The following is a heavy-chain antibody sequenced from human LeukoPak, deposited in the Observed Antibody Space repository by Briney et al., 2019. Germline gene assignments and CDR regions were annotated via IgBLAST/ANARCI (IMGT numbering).Heavy chain of an antibody. Sequence: SETLSLTCNVSGGSISSNTYFWGWIRRPPGKGLEWIGSIRYSGSTYYNPSLKSRVTISVDTSKNQFSLNLSSLTAADTAVYYCATSDTVSTYNWFDPWGHGTLVTVS. CDR3: ATSDTVSTYNWFDP. J-gene: IGHJ5*02. V-gene: IGHV4-39*01. D-gene: IGHD5/OR15-5a*01. CDR2: IRYSGST. CDR1: GGSISSNTYF.